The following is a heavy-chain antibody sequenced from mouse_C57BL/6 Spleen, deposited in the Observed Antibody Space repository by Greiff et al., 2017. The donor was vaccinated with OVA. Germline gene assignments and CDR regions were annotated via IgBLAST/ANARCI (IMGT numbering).Heavy chain of an antibody. D-gene: IGHD1-1*01. CDR3: AREDYYGSSPWFAY. Sequence: EVQLQQSGAELVKPGASVKLSCTASGFNITDYYMHWVKQRTEQGLEWIGRIDPEDGETKYAPKFPGKATITADTSSNTAYLQLRSLTSEDTAVYYCAREDYYGSSPWFAYWGQGTLVTVSA. V-gene: IGHV14-2*01. CDR1: GFNITDYY. CDR2: IDPEDGET. J-gene: IGHJ3*01.